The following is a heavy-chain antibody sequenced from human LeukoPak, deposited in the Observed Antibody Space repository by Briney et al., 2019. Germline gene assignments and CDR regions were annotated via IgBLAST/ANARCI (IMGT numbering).Heavy chain of an antibody. V-gene: IGHV3-48*03. D-gene: IGHD3-10*01. Sequence: GGSLRLSCAASGFTFSSYEMNWVRQAPGKGLEWVSYISNSGNTIYYADSVKSRFTISRDNAKNSLYLQMNSLRAEDTAVYYCARRSRGTGSWYYFDYWGQGTLVTVSS. J-gene: IGHJ4*02. CDR1: GFTFSSYE. CDR3: ARRSRGTGSWYYFDY. CDR2: ISNSGNTI.